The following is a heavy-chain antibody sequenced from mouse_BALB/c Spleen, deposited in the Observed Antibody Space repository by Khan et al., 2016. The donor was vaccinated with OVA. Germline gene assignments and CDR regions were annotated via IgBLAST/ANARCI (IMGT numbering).Heavy chain of an antibody. V-gene: IGHV1-4*01. CDR1: GYTFTSYT. CDR3: ARGGAYYRYDGWVAF. CDR2: INPSNGYT. Sequence: VQLQESGSELARPGASVKMSCKASGYTFTSYTMHWVKQRPGQGLAWIGYINPSNGYTNYNQKFKDKATLNADKSSSTAYMQLRSLTSEDAAVYYCARGGAYYRYDGWVAFWGQGTLVTVSA. D-gene: IGHD2-14*01. J-gene: IGHJ3*01.